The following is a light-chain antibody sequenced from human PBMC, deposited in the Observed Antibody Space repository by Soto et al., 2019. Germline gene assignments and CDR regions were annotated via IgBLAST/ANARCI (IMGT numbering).Light chain of an antibody. Sequence: DIQMTQSPSTLSAAVVYRFTITFRASQSISAWLAWYQQKPGKAPQLLIYGASILESGVPSRFSGSGFGTEFTLTISSLQPDDFATYYCKQYNSFWTCGQGTKVAIK. V-gene: IGKV1-5*01. J-gene: IGKJ1*01. CDR3: KQYNSFWT. CDR1: QSISAW. CDR2: GAS.